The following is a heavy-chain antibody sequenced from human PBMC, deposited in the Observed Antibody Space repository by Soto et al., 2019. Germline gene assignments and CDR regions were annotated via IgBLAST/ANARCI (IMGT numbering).Heavy chain of an antibody. J-gene: IGHJ3*02. CDR2: MNPNSGNT. D-gene: IGHD3-3*01. V-gene: IGHV1-8*01. Sequence: ASVKVSCKASGYTFTSYDINWVRQATGQGLEWMGWMNPNSGNTGYAQKFQGRVTMTRNTSISTAYMELSSLRSEDTAVYYCASKNLDYDFWSGPDAFAIWGQGTMVTV. CDR3: ASKNLDYDFWSGPDAFAI. CDR1: GYTFTSYD.